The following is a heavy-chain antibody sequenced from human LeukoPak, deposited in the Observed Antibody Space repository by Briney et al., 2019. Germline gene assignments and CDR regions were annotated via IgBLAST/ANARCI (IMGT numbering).Heavy chain of an antibody. CDR3: ARQDSTRYCSGGSCFSDY. J-gene: IGHJ4*02. V-gene: IGHV4-39*01. D-gene: IGHD2-15*01. CDR1: GGSISSSSYY. CDR2: IYYSGST. Sequence: SETLSLTCTVSGGSISSSSYYWGWLRQPPGKGLEWIGSIYYSGSTYYNPSLKSRVTISVDTSKNQFSLKLSSVTAADTAVYYYARQDSTRYCSGGSCFSDYWGQGTLVTVSS.